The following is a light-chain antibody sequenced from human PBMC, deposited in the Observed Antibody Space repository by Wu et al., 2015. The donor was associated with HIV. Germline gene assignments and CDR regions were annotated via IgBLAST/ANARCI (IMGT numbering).Light chain of an antibody. Sequence: IVLTQSPGTLSLSPGERATLSCRASQSVSSSYLAWYQQKPGQAPRLLIYGASSRATGIPDRFSGSGSGTDFSLTISRLEPEDFAVYYCQRYGSSSYTFGQGTKLETK. CDR1: QSVSSSY. V-gene: IGKV3-20*01. CDR3: QRYGSSSYT. CDR2: GAS. J-gene: IGKJ2*01.